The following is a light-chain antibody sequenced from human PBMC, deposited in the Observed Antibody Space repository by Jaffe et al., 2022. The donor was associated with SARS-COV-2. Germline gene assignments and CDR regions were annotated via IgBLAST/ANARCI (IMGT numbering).Light chain of an antibody. Sequence: DIQMTQSPSSVSASVGDRVTITCRASQDISRWLAWYQQKPGKAPELLIYATSGLQSGVPSRFSGDGSGTDFTLTITSLQPEDSATYFCQQANTFPWTFGQGTKVEVK. J-gene: IGKJ1*01. CDR2: ATS. CDR3: QQANTFPWT. CDR1: QDISRW. V-gene: IGKV1-12*01.